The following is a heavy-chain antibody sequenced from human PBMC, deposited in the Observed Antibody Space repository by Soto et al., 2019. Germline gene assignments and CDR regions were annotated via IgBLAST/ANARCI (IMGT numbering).Heavy chain of an antibody. CDR3: ASRRDRGYSGYGGYYYGMDV. V-gene: IGHV5-51*01. CDR1: GYSFTSYC. D-gene: IGHD5-12*01. CDR2: IYPGDSDT. Sequence: GESLKITCKGSGYSFTSYCIGWVRQMPGKGLEWMGIIYPGDSDTRYSPSFQGQVDISADKSISTAYLQWSSLKASDTAMYYCASRRDRGYSGYGGYYYGMDVWGQGTTVTVSS. J-gene: IGHJ6*02.